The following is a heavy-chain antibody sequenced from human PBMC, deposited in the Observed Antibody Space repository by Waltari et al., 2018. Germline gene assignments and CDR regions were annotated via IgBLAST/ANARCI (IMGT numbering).Heavy chain of an antibody. D-gene: IGHD3-3*01. J-gene: IGHJ6*03. CDR3: ARAKKLGFGVVIQIYYYYRDV. CDR1: GYTFTSYD. Sequence: QVQLVQSGAEVKKPGASVKVSCKASGYTFTSYDINWVRQATGQGLEWMGWMNPNRGNTGYAQKFQGRVTRTRNTSISTAYMELSSLRCEDTDVYDCARAKKLGFGVVIQIYYYYRDVWGKGTTVIVSS. CDR2: MNPNRGNT. V-gene: IGHV1-8*01.